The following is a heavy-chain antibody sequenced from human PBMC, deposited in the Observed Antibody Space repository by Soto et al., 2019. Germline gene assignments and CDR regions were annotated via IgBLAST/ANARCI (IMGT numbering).Heavy chain of an antibody. CDR1: GFSLSSTRVA. D-gene: IGHD6-19*01. CDR2: IYWDDDK. CDR3: AHSVVAGLGYYFDY. Sequence: QITLKESGPTLVKPTQTLTLTCTFSGFSLSSTRVAVGWIRQPPGKALEWLALIYWDDDKRYSPFLKSRLTITKDTSKNPVVLTMNNMDPVDTATYYCAHSVVAGLGYYFDYWGQGTLVTVSS. V-gene: IGHV2-5*02. J-gene: IGHJ4*02.